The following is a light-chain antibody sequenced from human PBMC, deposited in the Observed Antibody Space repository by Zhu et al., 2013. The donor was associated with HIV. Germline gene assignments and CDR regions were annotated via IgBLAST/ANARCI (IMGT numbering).Light chain of an antibody. V-gene: IGKV3-15*01. CDR2: GAS. CDR1: QSVSSN. CDR3: QQYNNWPPPST. J-gene: IGKJ4*02. Sequence: EIVMTQSPDTLSVSPGERASLSCRASQSVSSNLAWYQQKPGHPPRLLIFGASTRATGIPARFSGSGFGTEFTLTISSLQSEDSAVYYCQQYNNWPPPSTFGGRTRWR.